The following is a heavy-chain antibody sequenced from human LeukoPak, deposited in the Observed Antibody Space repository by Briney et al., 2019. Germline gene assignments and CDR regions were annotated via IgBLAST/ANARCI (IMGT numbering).Heavy chain of an antibody. D-gene: IGHD6-6*01. CDR3: ARWASSSYYYYYYMDV. CDR1: GGSISSYY. V-gene: IGHV4-59*01. J-gene: IGHJ6*03. CDR2: IYYSGST. Sequence: SETLSLTCTVSGGSISSYYWSWIRQPPGKGLEWIGYIYYSGSTNYNPSLKSRVTISVDTSKNQFSLKLSSVTAADTAVYYCARWASSSYYYYYYMDVWGKGTTVTVSS.